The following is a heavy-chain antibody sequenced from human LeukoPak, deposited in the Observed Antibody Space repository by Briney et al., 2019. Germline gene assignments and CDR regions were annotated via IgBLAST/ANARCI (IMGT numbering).Heavy chain of an antibody. CDR2: INWNGGST. V-gene: IGHV3-20*04. CDR3: ASSGLYDYVWGCYRPPFDY. Sequence: GGSLRLSCAASGFTFDDYGMSWFRQAPGKGLEWVSGINWNGGSTGYADAVKGRFTISRDNAKKSLYLQMNSLRAEDTALYYCASSGLYDYVWGCYRPPFDYWGQGTLVTVSS. J-gene: IGHJ4*02. D-gene: IGHD3-16*02. CDR1: GFTFDDYG.